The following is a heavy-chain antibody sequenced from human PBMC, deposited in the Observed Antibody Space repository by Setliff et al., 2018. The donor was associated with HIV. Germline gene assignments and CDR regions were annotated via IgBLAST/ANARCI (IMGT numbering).Heavy chain of an antibody. V-gene: IGHV3-48*04. J-gene: IGHJ6*02. CDR1: GFTFSLYW. CDR2: ISSSGSTI. Sequence: PGGSLRLPCEGSGFTFSLYWMTWVRQAPGKGLEWVSYISSSGSTIYYADSVKGRITISRDNAKNSLYLQMNSLRAEDTAVYYCARGRDGYNSGMDVWGQGTTVTVSS. D-gene: IGHD5-12*01. CDR3: ARGRDGYNSGMDV.